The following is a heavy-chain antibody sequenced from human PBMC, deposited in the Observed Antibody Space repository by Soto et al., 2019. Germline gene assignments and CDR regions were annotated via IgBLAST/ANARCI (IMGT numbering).Heavy chain of an antibody. CDR2: SSTSGRST. CDR1: GIDFSNSA. V-gene: IGHV3-23*01. Sequence: VQLLESGGGLVQPGGSLRLSCVVSGIDFSNSAMTWVRQAPGKGLEWVAISSTSGRSTYHADSVRGRFTISRDNSKNTLYLHMTNLRAEDTAVYYCAKDGNWLDVFLDLWGQGTPVTVSS. J-gene: IGHJ4*02. D-gene: IGHD6-19*01. CDR3: AKDGNWLDVFLDL.